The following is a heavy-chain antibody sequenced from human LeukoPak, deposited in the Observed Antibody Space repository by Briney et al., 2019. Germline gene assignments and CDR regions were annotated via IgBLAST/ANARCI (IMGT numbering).Heavy chain of an antibody. D-gene: IGHD1-26*01. Sequence: GGSLRLSCAASGFTFSDYWMSWVRQVPGKGLEWVANMKQDGSEKYYVDSVKGRFTISRDNAQNSLYLQMNSLRAEDMAVYYCARDKIVGATNFDFWGQGTLVTVSS. CDR1: GFTFSDYW. CDR2: MKQDGSEK. CDR3: ARDKIVGATNFDF. J-gene: IGHJ4*02. V-gene: IGHV3-7*01.